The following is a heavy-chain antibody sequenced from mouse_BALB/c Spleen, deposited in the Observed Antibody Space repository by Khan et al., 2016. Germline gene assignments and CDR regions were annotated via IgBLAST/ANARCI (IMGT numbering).Heavy chain of an antibody. D-gene: IGHD1-1*01. Sequence: VQLQQSGPELVKPGASVKMSCKASGYTFTSYVMHWVKPKPGQGLEWIGYVNPYNDGTKYNEKFKGKVTLTSDKSSSTAYMELSSLTSEDSAVYYCARAFYREAIDYWGQGNEVTVSS. CDR3: ARAFYREAIDY. CDR1: GYTFTSYV. V-gene: IGHV1S136*01. J-gene: IGHJ4*01. CDR2: VNPYNDGT.